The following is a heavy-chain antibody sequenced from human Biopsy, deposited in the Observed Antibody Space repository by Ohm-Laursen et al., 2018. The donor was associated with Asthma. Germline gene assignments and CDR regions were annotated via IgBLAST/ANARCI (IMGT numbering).Heavy chain of an antibody. D-gene: IGHD2-21*01. CDR3: ARSYCGGDCFSPFDY. CDR1: GGTFNSDA. J-gene: IGHJ4*02. CDR2: IIPIFGTP. Sequence: SSVKVSCKASGGTFNSDAISWVRQAPEQGLEWMGGIIPIFGTPSYAQNFQSRLTITADDSTSTVYMELSSLRSEDTAMYYCARSYCGGDCFSPFDYWGQGTLVTVSS. V-gene: IGHV1-69*01.